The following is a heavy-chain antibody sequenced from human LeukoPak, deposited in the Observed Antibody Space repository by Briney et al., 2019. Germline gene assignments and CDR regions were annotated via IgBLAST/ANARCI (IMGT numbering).Heavy chain of an antibody. V-gene: IGHV4-59*01. D-gene: IGHD5-24*01. CDR1: GGSFSSYY. J-gene: IGHJ3*02. Sequence: SETLSLTCTVSGGSFSSYYWSWIRQPPGKGLEWIGYIYYSGSTNYNPSLRSRVTISVDTSKNQFSLKLSSVTAADTAVYDCARGLLDGYTHPAAFDIWGQGTMVTVSS. CDR3: ARGLLDGYTHPAAFDI. CDR2: IYYSGST.